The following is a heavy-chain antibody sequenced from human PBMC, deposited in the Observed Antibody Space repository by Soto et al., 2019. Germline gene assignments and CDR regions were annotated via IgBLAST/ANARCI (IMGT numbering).Heavy chain of an antibody. Sequence: GGSLRLSCAASGFTFSSYGMHWVRQAPGKGLEWVAVISYDGSNKYYADSVKGRFTISRDNSKNTLYLQMNSLRAEDTAVYYCAKEAPVLEYYYYYGMDVWGQGTTVTVSS. J-gene: IGHJ6*02. CDR2: ISYDGSNK. CDR1: GFTFSSYG. CDR3: AKEAPVLEYYYYYGMDV. V-gene: IGHV3-30*18.